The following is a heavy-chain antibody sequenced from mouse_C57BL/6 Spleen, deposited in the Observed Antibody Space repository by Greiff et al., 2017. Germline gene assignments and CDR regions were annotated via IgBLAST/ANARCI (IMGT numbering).Heavy chain of an antibody. CDR3: ASEGGNSWFAY. Sequence: QVQLKESGPGLVAPSQSLSITCTVSGFSLTSYGVDWVRQSPGKGLEWLGVIWGVGSTNYNSALKSRLSISKDNSKSQVFLKMNSLQTDDTAMYYCASEGGNSWFAYWGQGTLVTVSA. J-gene: IGHJ3*01. D-gene: IGHD2-1*01. CDR1: GFSLTSYG. V-gene: IGHV2-6*01. CDR2: IWGVGST.